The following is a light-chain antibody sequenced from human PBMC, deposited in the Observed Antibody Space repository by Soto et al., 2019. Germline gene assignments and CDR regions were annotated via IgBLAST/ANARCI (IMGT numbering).Light chain of an antibody. Sequence: QSVLTQPPSVSGAPGQRVTISCTGISSNIGAGYDVHWYQQLPGTAPKLLIYGNSNRPSGVPDRFSGYKSGTSASLAITGLQSEDEADYYCQSYDSRLTGYVFGTGTKLTVI. CDR1: SSNIGAGYD. CDR3: QSYDSRLTGYV. J-gene: IGLJ1*01. V-gene: IGLV1-40*01. CDR2: GNS.